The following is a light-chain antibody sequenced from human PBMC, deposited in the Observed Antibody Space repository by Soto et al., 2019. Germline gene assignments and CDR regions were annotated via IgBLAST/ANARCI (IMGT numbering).Light chain of an antibody. Sequence: EIVLTQSPGTLSLSPGERATLSCRASQSVSSNYLAWYQQKPGQAPRLLIYGASTRATGTADRFSGSGSGTXXXXXXXXLEPXDFXXXXXXXYGSSPWTFGQGTKVEIK. CDR1: QSVSSNY. V-gene: IGKV3-20*01. CDR3: XXYGSSPWT. J-gene: IGKJ1*01. CDR2: GAS.